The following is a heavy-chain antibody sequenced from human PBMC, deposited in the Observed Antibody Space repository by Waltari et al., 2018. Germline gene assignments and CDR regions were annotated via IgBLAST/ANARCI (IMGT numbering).Heavy chain of an antibody. V-gene: IGHV3-23*01. J-gene: IGHJ4*02. CDR3: ARRPCRDGNCYMDH. CDR1: GFTLSSDD. CDR2: ITNSGGST. D-gene: IGHD2-15*01. Sequence: EVQLLESGGGLVQPGGSLRLSCAAPGFTLSSDDMNWVRQAPGKGLEWVSYITNSGGSTYHADSVKGRFTISRDNSKNMLYLQMNSLRAEDTAVYYCARRPCRDGNCYMDHWGQGTLVTVSS.